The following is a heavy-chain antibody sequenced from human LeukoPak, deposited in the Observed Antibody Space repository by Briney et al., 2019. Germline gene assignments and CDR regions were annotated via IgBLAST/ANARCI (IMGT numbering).Heavy chain of an antibody. V-gene: IGHV3-23*01. J-gene: IGHJ4*02. CDR3: AKEGGAAAVAGLFDY. CDR2: ISGGGGST. Sequence: GGSLRLSCAASGFTFSSYAMSWVRQAPGKGLEWVSAISGGGGSTYYADSVKGRFTISRDNFKNTVYLQVNSLRAKDTAVYYCAKEGGAAAVAGLFDYWGQGTLVTVSS. CDR1: GFTFSSYA. D-gene: IGHD6-19*01.